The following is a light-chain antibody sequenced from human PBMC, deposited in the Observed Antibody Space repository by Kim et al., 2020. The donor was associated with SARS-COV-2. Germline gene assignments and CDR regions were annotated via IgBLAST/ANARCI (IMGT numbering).Light chain of an antibody. Sequence: GKSGTISCTGTSSDVGTYSRVSWYQQSPGTAPKLMIYEVNDRPSGVPDRFSGSKSGNTASLTISGLQAGDEADYYCSSYTSSNIYVFGTGTKVTVL. V-gene: IGLV2-18*02. CDR1: SSDVGTYSR. CDR2: EVN. J-gene: IGLJ1*01. CDR3: SSYTSSNIYV.